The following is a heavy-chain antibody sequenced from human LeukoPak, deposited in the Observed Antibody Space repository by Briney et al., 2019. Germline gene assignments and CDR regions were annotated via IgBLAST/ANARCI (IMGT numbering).Heavy chain of an antibody. CDR1: GGSSSSGSYD. Sequence: SETLSLTCTVSGGSSSSGSYDWSWIRQPAGKGLEWIEYIYYSGRTNYNTSLKSRVNISIDTSKNQFSMKLNSVTAADTAVYYCARRTYDLWSGDYTGAFDIWGQGTMVTVSA. D-gene: IGHD3-3*01. J-gene: IGHJ3*02. CDR3: ARRTYDLWSGDYTGAFDI. CDR2: IYYSGRT. V-gene: IGHV4-61*10.